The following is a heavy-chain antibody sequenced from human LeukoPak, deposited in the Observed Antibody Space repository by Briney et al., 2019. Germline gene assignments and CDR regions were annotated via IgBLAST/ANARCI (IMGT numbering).Heavy chain of an antibody. D-gene: IGHD3-22*01. CDR2: IYSGGTT. J-gene: IGHJ5*02. Sequence: GGSLRLSCAASGFTVGSSYMGWVRQAPGKGLEWVSVIYSGGTTFYADSVKGRFTISRDSSKNTLYLQMDSLRAEDTAVYYCARNAPYFDSSTYYYNWFDPWGQGTLVTVSS. CDR1: GFTVGSSY. CDR3: ARNAPYFDSSTYYYNWFDP. V-gene: IGHV3-66*01.